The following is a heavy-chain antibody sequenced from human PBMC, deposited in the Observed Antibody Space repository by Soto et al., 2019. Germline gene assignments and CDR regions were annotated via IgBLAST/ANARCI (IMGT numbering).Heavy chain of an antibody. CDR1: GGSVSSCSYY. Sequence: PSETLSLTCTVSGGSVSSCSYYWSWVRQPPGKGLEWIGYIYYSGSTNYNPSLKSRVTISVDTSKNQFSLKLSSVTAADTAVYYCATPVTRLIAFDLWGQGTMVTFSS. V-gene: IGHV4-61*01. CDR2: IYYSGST. D-gene: IGHD4-17*01. CDR3: ATPVTRLIAFDL. J-gene: IGHJ3*01.